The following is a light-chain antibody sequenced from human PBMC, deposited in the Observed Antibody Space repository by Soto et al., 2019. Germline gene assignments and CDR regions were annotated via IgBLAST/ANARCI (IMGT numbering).Light chain of an antibody. CDR1: SSDVGRYNL. J-gene: IGLJ2*01. V-gene: IGLV2-23*02. CDR3: CSYAGSTTDVV. Sequence: QSALTQPASVSGSPGQSITISCTGTSSDVGRYNLVSWYQQHPGKAPKLIIYEVSKWPSGVSNRFSGSKSGNTAALTISGLQAEDEADYYCCSYAGSTTDVVFGRGTKLTVL. CDR2: EVS.